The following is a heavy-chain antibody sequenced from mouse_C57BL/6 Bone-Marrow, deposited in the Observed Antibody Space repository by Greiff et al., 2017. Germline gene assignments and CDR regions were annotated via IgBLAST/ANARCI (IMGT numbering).Heavy chain of an antibody. CDR2: ISDGGSYT. CDR3: AYYYGSSYVGAMDY. J-gene: IGHJ4*01. CDR1: GFTFSSYA. V-gene: IGHV5-4*01. D-gene: IGHD1-1*01. Sequence: EVQVVESGGGLVKPGGSLKLSCAASGFTFSSYAMSWVRQTPEKRLEWVATISDGGSYTYYPDNVKGRFTISRDNAKNNLYLQMSHLKSEDTAMYYCAYYYGSSYVGAMDYWGQGTSVTVSS.